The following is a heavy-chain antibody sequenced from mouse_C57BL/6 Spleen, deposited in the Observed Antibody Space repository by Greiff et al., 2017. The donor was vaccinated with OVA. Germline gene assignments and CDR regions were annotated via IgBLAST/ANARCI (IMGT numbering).Heavy chain of an antibody. D-gene: IGHD1-1*01. V-gene: IGHV1-15*01. J-gene: IGHJ1*03. Sequence: VQRVESGAELVRPGASVTLSCKASGYTFTDYEMHWVKQTPVHGLEWIGAIDPETGGTAYNQKFKGKAILTADKSSSTAYMELRSLTSEDSAVYYCTRSRYYGSTDVWGTGTTVTVSS. CDR3: TRSRYYGSTDV. CDR1: GYTFTDYE. CDR2: IDPETGGT.